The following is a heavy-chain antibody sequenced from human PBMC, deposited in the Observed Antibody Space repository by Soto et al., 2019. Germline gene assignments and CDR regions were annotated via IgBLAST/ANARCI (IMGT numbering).Heavy chain of an antibody. J-gene: IGHJ4*02. CDR1: GFTFSSYA. CDR2: ISGSGGST. D-gene: IGHD1-26*01. CDR3: ANTLIVGATSFDY. Sequence: EVQLLESGGGLVQPGGSLRLSCAASGFTFSSYAMSWVRQAPGKGLEWVSAISGSGGSTYYADSMKGRFTISRDNSKNTLYLQMNSLRAEDTAVYYCANTLIVGATSFDYWGQGTLVTVSS. V-gene: IGHV3-23*01.